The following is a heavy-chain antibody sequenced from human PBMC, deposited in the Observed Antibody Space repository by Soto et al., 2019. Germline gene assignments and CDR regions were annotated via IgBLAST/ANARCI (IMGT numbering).Heavy chain of an antibody. V-gene: IGHV3-33*01. D-gene: IGHD2-15*01. CDR3: ARDNAEDELLLVDYYYYGMDV. Sequence: GGSLRLSCAASGFTFSSYGMHWVRQAPGKGLEWVAVIWYDGSNKYYADSVKGRFTISRDNSKNTLYLQMNSLRAEDTAVYYCARDNAEDELLLVDYYYYGMDVWGQGTTVTVSS. CDR2: IWYDGSNK. CDR1: GFTFSSYG. J-gene: IGHJ6*02.